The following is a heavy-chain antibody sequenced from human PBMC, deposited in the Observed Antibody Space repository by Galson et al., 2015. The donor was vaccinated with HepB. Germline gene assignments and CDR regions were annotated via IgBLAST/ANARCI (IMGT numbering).Heavy chain of an antibody. CDR3: AKEAGP. V-gene: IGHV5-51*01. CDR2: IYLDDSDT. Sequence: QSGAEVKKPGESLKISCKVSGDSFSNYWIGWVRQMPGKGPEWMGLIYLDDSDTRYSPSFQGQVTISADKSISTAYLQWSSLRASDTATYYCAKEAGPWGQGTLVTVSS. CDR1: GDSFSNYW. J-gene: IGHJ5*02.